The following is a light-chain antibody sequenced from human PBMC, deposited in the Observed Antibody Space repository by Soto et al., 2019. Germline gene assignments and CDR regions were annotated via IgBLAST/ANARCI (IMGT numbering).Light chain of an antibody. CDR2: GAS. CDR3: QQYNNWPRT. Sequence: EIVMPQSPATVSVSPGESATLSCRASQSVSSNLAWYQQKPGQAPRLLIYGASTRATGIPARFSGSGSGTEFTLTISSLQSEEFAVYYCQQYNNWPRTVGQGNKVDIK. V-gene: IGKV3-15*01. J-gene: IGKJ1*01. CDR1: QSVSSN.